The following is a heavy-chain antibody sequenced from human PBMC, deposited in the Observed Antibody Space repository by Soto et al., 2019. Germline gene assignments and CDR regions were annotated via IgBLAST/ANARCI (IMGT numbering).Heavy chain of an antibody. CDR1: GGSISSGCYY. CDR2: IYYSGST. Sequence: TLSLTCTVSGGSISSGCYYWSWIRQHPGKGLEWIGYIYYSGSTYYNPSLKSRVTISVDTSKNQFSLKLSSVTAADTAVYYCARELTRDDYGDYADGDYYYYYGMDVWGQGTTVTVSS. D-gene: IGHD4-17*01. J-gene: IGHJ6*02. V-gene: IGHV4-31*03. CDR3: ARELTRDDYGDYADGDYYYYYGMDV.